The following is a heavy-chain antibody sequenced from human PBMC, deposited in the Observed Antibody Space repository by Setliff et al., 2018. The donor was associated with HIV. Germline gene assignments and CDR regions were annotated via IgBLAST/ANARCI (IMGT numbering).Heavy chain of an antibody. V-gene: IGHV4-4*09. J-gene: IGHJ4*02. CDR2: IYNPGST. CDR1: GGSITNFY. D-gene: IGHD3-16*01. Sequence: PSETLSLTCNVPGGSITNFYWSWIRQPPGKGLEWIGYIYNPGSTNFNPSLQSRVSMSVDVSTNQFSLRLTSVTAADTAVYYCARLRLAVMMSLDYFDLWGQGTLVTVSS. CDR3: ARLRLAVMMSLDYFDL.